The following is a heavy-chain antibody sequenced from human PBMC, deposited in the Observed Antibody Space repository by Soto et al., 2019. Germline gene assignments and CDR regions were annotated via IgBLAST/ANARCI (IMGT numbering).Heavy chain of an antibody. V-gene: IGHV4-34*01. D-gene: IGHD3-10*01. CDR2: INHSGST. CDR1: GGSFSGYY. J-gene: IGHJ6*02. CDR3: ARGSIRSTMGRGARSAGVGYYYGMDV. Sequence: QVQLQQWGAGLLKPSETLSLTCAVYGGSFSGYYWSWIRQPPGKGLEWIGEINHSGSTNYNPSLKSRVTISVDTSKNQFSLRLSSVTAADTAVYYCARGSIRSTMGRGARSAGVGYYYGMDVWGQGTTVTVSS.